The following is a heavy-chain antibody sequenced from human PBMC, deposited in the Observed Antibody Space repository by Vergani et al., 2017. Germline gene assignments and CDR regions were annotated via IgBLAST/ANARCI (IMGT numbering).Heavy chain of an antibody. V-gene: IGHV1-58*02. J-gene: IGHJ6*02. D-gene: IGHD2-15*01. Sequence: QMQLVQSGPEVKKPGTSVKVSCKASGFTFTSSAMQWVRQARGQRLEWLGWIVVGSGNTNYAQKFQERVTITRDMSTSTAYMELSSLRSEDTAVYYCATDPWGYCSGSSCYAPYYGMDVWGQGTTVTVSS. CDR3: ATDPWGYCSGSSCYAPYYGMDV. CDR2: IVVGSGNT. CDR1: GFTFTSSA.